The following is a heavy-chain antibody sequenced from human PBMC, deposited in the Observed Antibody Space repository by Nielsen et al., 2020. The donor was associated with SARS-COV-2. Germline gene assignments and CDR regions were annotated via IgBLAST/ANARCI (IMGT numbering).Heavy chain of an antibody. Sequence: ASVKVSCKASGYTFTSYYIYWVRQAPVQGLEWMGIINPSSGSTSYAQNFQGRVTMTRDTSTSTVYMELSSLRSEDTAMYYCARSDGSSWYGNDHWGQGTLVTVSS. CDR1: GYTFTSYY. J-gene: IGHJ4*02. CDR2: INPSSGST. V-gene: IGHV1-46*01. D-gene: IGHD6-13*01. CDR3: ARSDGSSWYGNDH.